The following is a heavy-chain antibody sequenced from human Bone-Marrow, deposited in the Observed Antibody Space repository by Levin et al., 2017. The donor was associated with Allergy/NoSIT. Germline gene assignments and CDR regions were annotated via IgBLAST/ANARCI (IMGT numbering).Heavy chain of an antibody. Sequence: SQTLSLTCGISGDTILASNVAWNWIRQSPSRGLEWLGRTYYRSRWSNDFAVSVKSRITINPDTSKNQFSLQLNSVIPEDTAVYYCVRGQFSAFDIWGQGTVVTVSS. CDR1: GDTILASNVA. CDR3: VRGQFSAFDI. V-gene: IGHV6-1*01. D-gene: IGHD5-24*01. CDR2: TYYRSRWSN. J-gene: IGHJ3*02.